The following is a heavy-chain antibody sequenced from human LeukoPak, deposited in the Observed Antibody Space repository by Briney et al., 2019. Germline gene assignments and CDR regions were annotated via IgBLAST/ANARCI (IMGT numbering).Heavy chain of an antibody. J-gene: IGHJ4*02. CDR2: IYYSGST. V-gene: IGHV4-39*07. Sequence: PSETLSLTCTVSGGSISSSSYYWGWIRQPPGKGLEWIGSIYYSGSTYYHPSLKSRVTISVDTSKNQFSLMLSSVTAADTAVYYCARDGYYDFWSGRRDQAIDYWGQGTLVTVSS. D-gene: IGHD3-3*01. CDR1: GGSISSSSYY. CDR3: ARDGYYDFWSGRRDQAIDY.